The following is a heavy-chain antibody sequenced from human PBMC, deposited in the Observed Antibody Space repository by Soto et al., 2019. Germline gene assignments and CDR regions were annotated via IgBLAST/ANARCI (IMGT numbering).Heavy chain of an antibody. J-gene: IGHJ3*02. CDR1: GYTFTSYG. CDR2: ISAYNGNT. CDR3: ARVPPIVVVVGGRAFDI. V-gene: IGHV1-18*01. Sequence: ASVKVSCKASGYTFTSYGISWVRQAPGQGLEWMGWISAYNGNTNYAQKLQGRVTMTTDTSTSTAYMELRSLRSDDTAVYYCARVPPIVVVVGGRAFDIWGQGTMVTVSS. D-gene: IGHD2-15*01.